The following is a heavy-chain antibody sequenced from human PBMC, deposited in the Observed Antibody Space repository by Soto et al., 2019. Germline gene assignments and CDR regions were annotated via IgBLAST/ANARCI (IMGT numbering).Heavy chain of an antibody. J-gene: IGHJ3*02. D-gene: IGHD6-6*01. V-gene: IGHV1-46*01. CDR3: ARPVAARPTPDAFDI. CDR1: GYTFTSYG. Sequence: ASVKVSCKASGYTFTSYGISWVRQAPGQGLEWMGIINASGGSTSYAQKFQGRVTMTRDTSTSTVYMELSSLRSEDTAVYYCARPVAARPTPDAFDIWGQGTMVTVSS. CDR2: INASGGST.